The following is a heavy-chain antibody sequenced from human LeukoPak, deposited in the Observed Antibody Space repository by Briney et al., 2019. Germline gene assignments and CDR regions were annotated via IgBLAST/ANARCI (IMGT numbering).Heavy chain of an antibody. CDR2: TWYDGSNK. V-gene: IGHV3-33*01. J-gene: IGHJ3*02. D-gene: IGHD3-10*01. CDR3: ARVHWGSYYLNAFDI. CDR1: GFTFSSYG. Sequence: GGSLRLSCAASGFTFSSYGMHWVRQAPGKGLEWVAVTWYDGSNKYYADSVKGRFTISRDNPKNTLYLQMNSLRVEDTAVYYCARVHWGSYYLNAFDIWGQGTMVTVSS.